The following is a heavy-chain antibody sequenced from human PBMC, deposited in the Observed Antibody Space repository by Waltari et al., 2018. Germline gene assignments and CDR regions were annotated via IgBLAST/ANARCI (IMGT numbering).Heavy chain of an antibody. CDR1: GGSISSYY. Sequence: QVQLQESGPGLVKPSETLSLTCTVSGGSISSYYWSWIRQPAGKGLEWIGRIYTSGTTNYNPSLKSRVNMSVDTSKNQFALKLSSVTAADTAVDYCARDNYDFWSGYYVYNWFDPWGQGTLVTVSS. V-gene: IGHV4-4*07. CDR3: ARDNYDFWSGYYVYNWFDP. D-gene: IGHD3-3*01. CDR2: IYTSGTT. J-gene: IGHJ5*02.